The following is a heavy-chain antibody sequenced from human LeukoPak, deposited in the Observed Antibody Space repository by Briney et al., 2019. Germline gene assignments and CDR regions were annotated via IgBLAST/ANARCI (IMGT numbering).Heavy chain of an antibody. Sequence: PSETLSLTCAVYGGSFSGYYRSWIRQPPGKGLEWIGEINHSGSTNYNPSLKSRVTISVDTSKNQFSLKLSSVTAADTAVYYCAKRGSYGNWFDPWGQGTLVTVSS. CDR1: GGSFSGYY. D-gene: IGHD1-26*01. J-gene: IGHJ5*02. CDR2: INHSGST. V-gene: IGHV4-34*01. CDR3: AKRGSYGNWFDP.